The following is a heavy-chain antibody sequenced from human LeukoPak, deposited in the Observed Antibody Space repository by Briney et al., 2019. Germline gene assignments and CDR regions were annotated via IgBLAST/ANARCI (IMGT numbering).Heavy chain of an antibody. J-gene: IGHJ5*02. CDR1: GFTFSTYW. V-gene: IGHV3-7*01. CDR2: IKQDGSEK. CDR3: ARDFIAVAGTPFDP. Sequence: GGSLRLSCAASGFTFSTYWMSWVRQAPGKGLEWVANIKQDGSEKYYVDSVKGRFTISRDNAKNSLYLQMNSLRAEDTAVYYCARDFIAVAGTPFDPWGQGTLVTVSS. D-gene: IGHD6-19*01.